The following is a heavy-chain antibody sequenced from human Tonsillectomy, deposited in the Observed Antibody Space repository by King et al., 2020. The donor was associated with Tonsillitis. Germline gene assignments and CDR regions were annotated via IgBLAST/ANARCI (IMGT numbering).Heavy chain of an antibody. V-gene: IGHV4-38-2*01. J-gene: IGHJ4*02. CDR2: INHSGST. Sequence: QLQESGPGLVQPSETLSLTCAVSDYFISSGYYWGWIRQPPGKGLEWIGSINHSGSTSYNPSLKSRVPISVDTSKNQFSLKLTSVTAADTAVYYCARGVGYCTGGSCRFYFFDYWGQGTLVTVSS. CDR3: ARGVGYCTGGSCRFYFFDY. D-gene: IGHD2-15*01. CDR1: DYFISSGYY.